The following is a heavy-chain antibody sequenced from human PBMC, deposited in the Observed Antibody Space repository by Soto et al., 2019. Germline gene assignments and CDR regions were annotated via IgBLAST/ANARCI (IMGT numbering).Heavy chain of an antibody. V-gene: IGHV3-53*01. CDR3: ARAREPEYSSAICFDI. CDR1: GLTVSSSY. CDR2: IYSAGST. Sequence: GGSLRLSCAASGLTVSSSYMSWVRQAPGKGLQWVSVIYSAGSTYYANSVKGRFTISRDISTNMVYLQMSSLTDEDTAVYYCARAREPEYSSAICFDIWGQASLVTVSS. J-gene: IGHJ4*02. D-gene: IGHD5-18*01.